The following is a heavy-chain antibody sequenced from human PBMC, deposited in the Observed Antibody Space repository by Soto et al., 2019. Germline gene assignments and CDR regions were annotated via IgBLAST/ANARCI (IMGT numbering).Heavy chain of an antibody. J-gene: IGHJ4*02. CDR1: GFNFPTFW. Sequence: PGESLKISCKHSGFNFPTFWIAWVRQMPGKGLEWMGTIYPDDSDTRYSPSFQGQVTISADKSIQTAYLQWGSLKASDSALYYCARGKESSPRWGLDVWGQGTPVTVSS. CDR2: IYPDDSDT. CDR3: ARGKESSPRWGLDV. V-gene: IGHV5-51*01. D-gene: IGHD3-16*01.